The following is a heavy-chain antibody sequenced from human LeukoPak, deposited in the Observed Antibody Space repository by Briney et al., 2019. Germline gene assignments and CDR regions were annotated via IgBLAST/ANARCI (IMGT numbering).Heavy chain of an antibody. CDR1: GYSFTSYW. CDR2: IYPGDSDT. J-gene: IGHJ3*02. D-gene: IGHD6-19*01. V-gene: IGHV5-51*01. CDR3: ANIRYSSRWYEAFDI. Sequence: GESLKISCKGSGYSFTSYWIGWVRQMPGKGLEWMGIIYPGDSDTRYSPSFQGQVTISADKSISTAYLQWSSLKASDTAMYYCANIRYSSRWYEAFDIWGQGTMVTVSS.